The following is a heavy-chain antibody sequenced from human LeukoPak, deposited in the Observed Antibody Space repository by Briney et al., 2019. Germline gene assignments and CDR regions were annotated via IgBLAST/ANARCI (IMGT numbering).Heavy chain of an antibody. CDR2: IYSGGET. V-gene: IGHV3-66*01. D-gene: IGHD6-13*01. Sequence: GGSLRLSCAASGVSVSSNFMIWVRQAPWKGLEWVSLIYSGGETSYADSVKGRFSISRDNSKNTLYLQMNSLRVEDTAVYYCTRDPPAVAINTYAWGQGTLVTVSS. CDR1: GVSVSSNF. CDR3: TRDPPAVAINTYA. J-gene: IGHJ5*02.